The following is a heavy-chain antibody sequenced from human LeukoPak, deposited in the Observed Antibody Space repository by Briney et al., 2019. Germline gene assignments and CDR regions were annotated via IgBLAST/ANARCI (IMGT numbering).Heavy chain of an antibody. J-gene: IGHJ4*02. Sequence: GGSLRLSCAVSGFTFSSYGMHWVRQAPGKGLEWVAFIRYDGSNKDYTDSVKGRFTISRDNSKNTLYLQMNSLRAEDTAVYYCARDKLYYGSGSEYYFDYWGQGTLVTVSS. CDR2: IRYDGSNK. V-gene: IGHV3-30*02. CDR3: ARDKLYYGSGSEYYFDY. CDR1: GFTFSSYG. D-gene: IGHD3-10*01.